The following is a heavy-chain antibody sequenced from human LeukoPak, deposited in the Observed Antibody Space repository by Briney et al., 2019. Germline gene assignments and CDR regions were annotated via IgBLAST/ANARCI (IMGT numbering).Heavy chain of an antibody. J-gene: IGHJ4*02. D-gene: IGHD3-10*01. CDR3: ARVRGITIRRGRPEPIEY. CDR2: INPNSGDT. CDR1: GYTFTGYY. Sequence: GASVKVSCKASGYTFTGYYIHWVRQAPGQGLEWLGWINPNSGDTSYAQKFQGRVTMTRDTSNSIAYMELGSLTSDDTAVYHCARVRGITIRRGRPEPIEYWGQGTLVTVSS. V-gene: IGHV1-2*02.